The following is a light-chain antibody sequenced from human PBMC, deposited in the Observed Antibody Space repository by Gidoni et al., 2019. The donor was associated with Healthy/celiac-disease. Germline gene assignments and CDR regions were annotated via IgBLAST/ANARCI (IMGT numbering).Light chain of an antibody. CDR3: QQLNSYPLT. CDR2: AAS. Sequence: NPLNPFPSSLSASVGDRVTITCRASQGISSYLAWYQQKPGKAPKLLIYAASTLQSGVPSRFSGSGSGTDFTLTISSLQPEDFATYYCQQLNSYPLTFGGGTKVEIK. J-gene: IGKJ4*01. CDR1: QGISSY. V-gene: IGKV1-9*01.